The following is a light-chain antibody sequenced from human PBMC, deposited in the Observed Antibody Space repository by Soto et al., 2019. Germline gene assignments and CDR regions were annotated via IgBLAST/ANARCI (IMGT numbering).Light chain of an antibody. V-gene: IGLV2-14*03. CDR3: SSSTGSTTVV. CDR2: DVT. CDR1: SSDVGAYNL. J-gene: IGLJ2*01. Sequence: SALTQPASVSGSPGQSIAISCTGTSSDVGAYNLVSWYQQHPGQAPKLMIYDVTARPSGVSNRFSGSKSGNTASLTISGLQAEDEADYYCSSSTGSTTVVFGGGTKLTVL.